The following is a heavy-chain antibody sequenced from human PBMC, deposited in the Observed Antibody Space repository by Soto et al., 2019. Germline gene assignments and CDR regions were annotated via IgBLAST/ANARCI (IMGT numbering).Heavy chain of an antibody. CDR2: IYHSGST. D-gene: IGHD1-26*01. V-gene: IGHV4-4*02. Sequence: QVQLQESGPGLVKPSGTLSLTCAVSGGSISSSNWWSWVRQPPGKGLEWIGEIYHSGSTNYNPSLKSRVTISVDNSKNTLYLQMNSLRAEDTAVYYCAKDADSGSYYYYFDYWGQGTLVTVSS. CDR3: AKDADSGSYYYYFDY. CDR1: GGSISSSNW. J-gene: IGHJ4*02.